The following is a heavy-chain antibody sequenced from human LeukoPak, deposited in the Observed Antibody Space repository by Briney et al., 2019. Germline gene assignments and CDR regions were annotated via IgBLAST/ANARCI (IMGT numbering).Heavy chain of an antibody. V-gene: IGHV3-23*01. J-gene: IGHJ4*02. D-gene: IGHD6-6*01. Sequence: GGSLRLSCAASGFTFSSYAMSWVRQAPGKGLEWVSAISGSGGSTYYADSVKGRFTISRDNSKNTPYLQMNSLRAEDTAVYYCAKLPYSSSSVSYFDYWGQGTLVTVSS. CDR1: GFTFSSYA. CDR3: AKLPYSSSSVSYFDY. CDR2: ISGSGGST.